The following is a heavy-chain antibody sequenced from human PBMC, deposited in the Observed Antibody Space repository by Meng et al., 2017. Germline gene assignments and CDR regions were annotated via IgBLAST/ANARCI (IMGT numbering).Heavy chain of an antibody. CDR1: GGTFSSYA. V-gene: IGHV1-69*05. CDR2: IIPIFGTA. J-gene: IGHJ3*02. CDR3: ARDTLLMGYSSSGGAAFDI. D-gene: IGHD6-13*01. Sequence: SVKVSCKASGGTFSSYAISWVRQAPGQGLEWMGGIIPIFGTANYAQKFQGRVTITTDESTSTAYMELSSLRPEDTAVYYCARDTLLMGYSSSGGAAFDIWGQGTMVTVSS.